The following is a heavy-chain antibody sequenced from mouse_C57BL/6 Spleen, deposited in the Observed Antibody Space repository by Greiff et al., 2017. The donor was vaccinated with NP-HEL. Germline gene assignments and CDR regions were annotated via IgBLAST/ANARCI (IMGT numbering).Heavy chain of an antibody. V-gene: IGHV1-55*01. D-gene: IGHD1-1*01. J-gene: IGHJ2*01. CDR2: IYPGSGST. CDR1: GYTFTSYW. CDR3: ARPYGSRHYFAY. Sequence: VQLQQSGAELVKPGASVKMSCKASGYTFTSYWITWVKQRPGQGLEWIGDIYPGSGSTNYNEKFKSKAKLTVATSSRTAYMQLSSLTSEDSAVDYCARPYGSRHYFAYLGQGTTLTVSS.